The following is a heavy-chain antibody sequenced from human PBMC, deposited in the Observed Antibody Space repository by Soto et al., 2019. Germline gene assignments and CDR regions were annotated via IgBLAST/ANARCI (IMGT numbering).Heavy chain of an antibody. D-gene: IGHD2-15*01. J-gene: IGHJ3*02. CDR2: IWYDGSNK. V-gene: IGHV3-33*01. CDR1: GFTFSSYG. CDR3: ARGGGDIVVVVAATDDALDI. Sequence: GGSLRLSCAASGFTFSSYGMHWVRQAPGKGLEWVAVIWYDGSNKYYADSVKGRFTISRDNSKNTLYLQMNSLRAEDTAVYYCARGGGDIVVVVAATDDALDIWGQGTRVTV.